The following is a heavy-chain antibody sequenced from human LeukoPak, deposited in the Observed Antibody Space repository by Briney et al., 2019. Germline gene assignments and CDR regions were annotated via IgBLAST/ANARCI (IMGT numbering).Heavy chain of an antibody. V-gene: IGHV3-7*03. Sequence: GGSLRLSCPPSGFTFSRYWMSWLRQAPASGLEWVANIKHDGSKKYYVEYVKGRITISRDNAKNSVYLQMTSLRAEDTAVYYCARDGIGGIKAFDIWGQGTMVTVSS. D-gene: IGHD3-10*01. J-gene: IGHJ3*02. CDR3: ARDGIGGIKAFDI. CDR1: GFTFSRYW. CDR2: IKHDGSKK.